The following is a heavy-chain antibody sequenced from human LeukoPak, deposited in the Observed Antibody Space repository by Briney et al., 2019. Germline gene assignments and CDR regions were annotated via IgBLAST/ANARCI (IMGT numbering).Heavy chain of an antibody. J-gene: IGHJ2*01. D-gene: IGHD5-24*01. CDR2: IYYSGST. V-gene: IGHV4-39*01. Sequence: SETLSLTCTVSGGPISSSSYYWGWIRQPPGKGLEWIGSIYYSGSTYYNPSLKSRVTISVDTSKNQFSLKLSSVTAADTAVYYCAGSPLLGGYNWSGYFDLWGRGTLVTVSS. CDR1: GGPISSSSYY. CDR3: AGSPLLGGYNWSGYFDL.